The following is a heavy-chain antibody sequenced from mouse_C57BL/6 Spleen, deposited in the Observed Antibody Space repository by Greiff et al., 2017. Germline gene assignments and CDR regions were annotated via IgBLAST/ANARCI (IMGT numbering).Heavy chain of an antibody. CDR1: GYTFTSYW. Sequence: VQLQQPGAELVKPGASVKLSCKASGYTFTSYWMHWVKQRPGQGLEWIGMIHPNSGSTNYNEKFKIKATLTVDKSSSTAYMQLSSLTSEDSAVYYCAREGTVVDYYAMDYWGQGTSVTVSS. D-gene: IGHD1-1*01. J-gene: IGHJ4*01. V-gene: IGHV1-64*01. CDR2: IHPNSGST. CDR3: AREGTVVDYYAMDY.